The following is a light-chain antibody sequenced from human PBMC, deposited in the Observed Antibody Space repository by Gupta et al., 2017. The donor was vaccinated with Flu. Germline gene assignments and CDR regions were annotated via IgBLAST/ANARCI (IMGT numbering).Light chain of an antibody. V-gene: IGKV2-28*01. Sequence: VTPGEPASISCRSSQSLLHSNGYNYLDWYLQKPGQSPQLLIYLGSNRASGVPDRFSGSGSGTDFTLKISRVEAEDVGVYYCMQALQTPLTFGGGTEVEIK. J-gene: IGKJ4*01. CDR3: MQALQTPLT. CDR1: QSLLHSNGYNY. CDR2: LGS.